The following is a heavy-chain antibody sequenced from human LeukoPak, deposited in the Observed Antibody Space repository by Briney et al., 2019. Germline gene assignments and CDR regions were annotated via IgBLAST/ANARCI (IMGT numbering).Heavy chain of an antibody. CDR2: IYHSGST. J-gene: IGHJ4*02. Sequence: PSETLSLTCTVSGYSISSAYYWGWIRQPPGKGLEWIGSIYHSGSTYYNPSLKSRVTISVDTSKNQFSLKLSSVTAADTAVYFCASSGDCGLIFAYWGQGTLVTVSS. CDR1: GYSISSAYY. D-gene: IGHD2-21*02. CDR3: ASSGDCGLIFAY. V-gene: IGHV4-38-2*02.